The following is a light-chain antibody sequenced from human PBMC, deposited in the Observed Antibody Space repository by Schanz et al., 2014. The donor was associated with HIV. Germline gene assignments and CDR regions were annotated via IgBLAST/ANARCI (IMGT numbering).Light chain of an antibody. CDR1: QSISSW. V-gene: IGKV1-5*03. J-gene: IGKJ2*01. CDR3: QQFNGYLYT. CDR2: KAS. Sequence: DIQMTQSPSTLSASVGDRVTITCRASQSISSWLAWYQHKPGKAPKLLIYKASSLESGVPSRFSGSASGTEFTLTITSLQPDDFATYFCQQFNGYLYTFGQGTKLEIK.